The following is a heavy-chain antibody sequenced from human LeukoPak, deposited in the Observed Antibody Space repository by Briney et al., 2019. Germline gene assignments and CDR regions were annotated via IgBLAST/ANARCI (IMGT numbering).Heavy chain of an antibody. J-gene: IGHJ4*02. CDR2: VYYSGST. CDR3: ARDTGPIGTAFDY. D-gene: IGHD6-13*01. V-gene: IGHV4-39*07. CDR1: GGSISSSSSY. Sequence: RTSEALSLTCTVSGGSISSSSSYWVWIRQPPGKGLEWIGTVYYSGSTYYNPSLKSRVTISVDTSKNQFSLKLSSVTAADTAVYYGARDTGPIGTAFDYWGQGTLVTVSS.